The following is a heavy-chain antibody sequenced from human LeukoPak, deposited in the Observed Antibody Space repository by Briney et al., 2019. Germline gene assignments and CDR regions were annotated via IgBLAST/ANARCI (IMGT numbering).Heavy chain of an antibody. CDR3: ARDRGSYGPGQAFDI. D-gene: IGHD5-18*01. CDR2: ISSSSSYI. V-gene: IGHV3-21*01. CDR1: GFTFSSYG. Sequence: PGGTLRLSCAASGFTFSSYGMSWVRQAPGKGLEWVSSISSSSSYIYYADSVKGRFTISRDNAKNPLYLQMNSLRAEDTAVYYCARDRGSYGPGQAFDIWGQGTMVTVSS. J-gene: IGHJ3*02.